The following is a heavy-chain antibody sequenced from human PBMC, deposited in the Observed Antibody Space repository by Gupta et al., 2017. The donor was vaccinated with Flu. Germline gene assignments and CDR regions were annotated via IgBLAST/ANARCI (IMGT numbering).Heavy chain of an antibody. Sequence: EVQLVESGGGLVQPGGSLSLSCAASGFTFSNYWMAWDRQAPGKGLQWVVNIKPDGSDKYYLDSVKGRFTVSRDNAKKSLYLQMNSLRVEDTAVYYCARDDGLKSIDYWGQGTLVTVSS. V-gene: IGHV3-7*01. D-gene: IGHD2-8*01. CDR1: GFTFSNYW. CDR3: ARDDGLKSIDY. J-gene: IGHJ4*02. CDR2: IKPDGSDK.